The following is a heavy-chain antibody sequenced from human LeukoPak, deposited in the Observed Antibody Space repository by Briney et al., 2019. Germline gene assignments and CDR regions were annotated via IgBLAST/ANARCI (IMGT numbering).Heavy chain of an antibody. Sequence: GSPRLSCAASGFTFSSYGMHWVRQAPGKGLEWVALISDDGGKKYYADSVKGRFTISRDNSKNTLYLQMNSLRAEDTALYYCAKDLDHDYDDYGLDYWGQGTLVTVSS. D-gene: IGHD4-17*01. V-gene: IGHV3-30*18. CDR2: ISDDGGKK. CDR3: AKDLDHDYDDYGLDY. J-gene: IGHJ4*02. CDR1: GFTFSSYG.